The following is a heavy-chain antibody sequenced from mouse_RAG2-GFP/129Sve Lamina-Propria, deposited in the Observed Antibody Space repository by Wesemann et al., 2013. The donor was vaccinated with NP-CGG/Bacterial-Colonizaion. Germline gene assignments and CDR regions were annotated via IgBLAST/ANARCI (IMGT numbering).Heavy chain of an antibody. CDR2: IYPRSGNT. D-gene: IGHD2-3*01. CDR3: ASYDGYYEAY. J-gene: IGHJ3*01. V-gene: IGHV1-66*01. Sequence: GLEWIGEIYPRSGNTYYNEKFKGKATLTADTSSSTAYMQLSSLTSEDSAVYYCASYDGYYEAYWGQGTLVTVSA.